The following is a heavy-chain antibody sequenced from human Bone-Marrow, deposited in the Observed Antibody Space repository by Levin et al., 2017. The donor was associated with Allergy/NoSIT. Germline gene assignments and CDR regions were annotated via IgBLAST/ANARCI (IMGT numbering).Heavy chain of an antibody. V-gene: IGHV3-23*01. Sequence: ASVKVSCAASGFIFSNYAMNWVRQAPGKGLEWVSQISGSGGNTHYADSVKGRFTFSRDNSKNTLYLQMNSLRAEDTAVYYCARYDASAYHSPFDYWGQGTLVTVSS. J-gene: IGHJ4*02. D-gene: IGHD3-22*01. CDR3: ARYDASAYHSPFDY. CDR1: GFIFSNYA. CDR2: ISGSGGNT.